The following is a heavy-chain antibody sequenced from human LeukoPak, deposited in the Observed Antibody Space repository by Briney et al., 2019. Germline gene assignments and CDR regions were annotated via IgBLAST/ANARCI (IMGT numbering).Heavy chain of an antibody. CDR1: GGSISSYY. CDR3: ARDPGGAFDI. D-gene: IGHD3-10*01. Sequence: SETLSLTCTVSGGSISSYYWSWIRQPPGKGLEWIGYIYYSGSTNYNPSLKSRVTMSVDTSKNQFSLKLSSVTAADTAVYYCARDPGGAFDIWGQGTMVTVSS. J-gene: IGHJ3*02. V-gene: IGHV4-59*12. CDR2: IYYSGST.